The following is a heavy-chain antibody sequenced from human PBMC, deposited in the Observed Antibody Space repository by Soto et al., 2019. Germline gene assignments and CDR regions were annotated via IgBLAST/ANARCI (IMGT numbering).Heavy chain of an antibody. CDR3: ARECCSSTSCYIDFDY. J-gene: IGHJ4*02. Sequence: SLRLSCAASGFTFSSYGMHWVRQAPGKGLEWVAVIWYDGSNKYYADSVKGRFTISRDNSKNTLYLQMNSLRAEDTAVYYCARECCSSTSCYIDFDYWGQGTLVTVSS. V-gene: IGHV3-33*01. CDR1: GFTFSSYG. D-gene: IGHD2-2*02. CDR2: IWYDGSNK.